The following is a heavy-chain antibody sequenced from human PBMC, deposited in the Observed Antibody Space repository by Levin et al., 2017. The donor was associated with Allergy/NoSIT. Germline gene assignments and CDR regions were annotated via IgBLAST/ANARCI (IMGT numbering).Heavy chain of an antibody. V-gene: IGHV4-59*08. Sequence: PSETLSLTCTVSGGSINNYYWSWIRQPPGKGLEWIAFIYYSGSTNYNPSLESRVTISVDTSKNQFSLKLSSVTAADTAVYYCARQPVNTASFDYWGQGTLVTVSS. CDR1: GGSINNYY. CDR2: IYYSGST. J-gene: IGHJ4*02. CDR3: ARQPVNTASFDY. D-gene: IGHD2-21*02.